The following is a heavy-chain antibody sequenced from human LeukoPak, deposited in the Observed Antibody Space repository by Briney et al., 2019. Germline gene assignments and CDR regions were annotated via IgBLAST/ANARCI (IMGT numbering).Heavy chain of an antibody. CDR2: ISTSSSTI. J-gene: IGHJ4*02. CDR1: GFTFSTYS. V-gene: IGHV3-48*04. CDR3: ARVPADY. Sequence: GGSLRLSCAASGFTFSTYSMNWVRQAPGKGLEWVSYISTSSSTIYYADSVKGRFTISRDNAKNSLYLQMNSLRADDTAVYYCARVPADYWGQGTLVTVSS.